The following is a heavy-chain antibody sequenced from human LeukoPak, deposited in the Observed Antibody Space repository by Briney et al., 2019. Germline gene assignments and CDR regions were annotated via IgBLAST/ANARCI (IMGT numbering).Heavy chain of an antibody. D-gene: IGHD6-13*01. CDR1: GYCISSGYY. CDR2: IHHSGST. V-gene: IGHV4-38-2*02. J-gene: IGHJ1*01. CDR3: ARVAAGIGFFQH. Sequence: SETLSLTCIVSGYCISSGYYWGWIRQPPGKGLEWLGNIHHSGSTYYNPSLKSRVTISVDTSKNQLSLKLSSVTAADTAVYYCARVAAGIGFFQHWGQGTLVTVSS.